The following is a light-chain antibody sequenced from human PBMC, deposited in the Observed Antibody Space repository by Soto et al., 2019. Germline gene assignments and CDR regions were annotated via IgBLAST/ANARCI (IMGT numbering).Light chain of an antibody. J-gene: IGKJ5*01. Sequence: EIVMTQSPATLSLSPGERATLSCGASQSVSSNLAWYQQKPGQAPRLLIYGASTRATGIPARFSGIVSGTEFTITISSLKYEDFAVYDGQQYNNWPITFGQGTRLEI. V-gene: IGKV3-15*01. CDR3: QQYNNWPIT. CDR2: GAS. CDR1: QSVSSN.